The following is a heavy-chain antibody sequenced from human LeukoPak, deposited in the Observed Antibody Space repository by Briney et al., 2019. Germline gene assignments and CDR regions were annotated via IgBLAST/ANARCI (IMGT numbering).Heavy chain of an antibody. V-gene: IGHV3-7*04. Sequence: GGSLRLSCAVSGFTFSRYWMTWVRHAPGKGREWGANINEDGSEKYYVESVKGRFTISRDNAKNSLFLQMNSLRVEDTAVYYCARVPATVKADYWGQGTLVTVSS. CDR1: GFTFSRYW. D-gene: IGHD4-17*01. CDR2: INEDGSEK. J-gene: IGHJ4*02. CDR3: ARVPATVKADY.